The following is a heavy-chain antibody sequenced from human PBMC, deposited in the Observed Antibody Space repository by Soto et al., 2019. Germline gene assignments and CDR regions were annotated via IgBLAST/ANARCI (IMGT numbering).Heavy chain of an antibody. D-gene: IGHD2-8*01. Sequence: SETLSLTCTVSGASLTNYYWSWIRQPAGKGLEWIGRIFPSGINNHNPSLKSRVTMSVDTSKNQFSLNLSSVTAADTAVYYCARGSMLIDYWGQGTLVTVS. V-gene: IGHV4-4*07. CDR2: IFPSGIN. CDR1: GASLTNYY. J-gene: IGHJ4*02. CDR3: ARGSMLIDY.